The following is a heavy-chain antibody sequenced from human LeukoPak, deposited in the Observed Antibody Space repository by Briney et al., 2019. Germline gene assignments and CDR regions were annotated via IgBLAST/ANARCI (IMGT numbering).Heavy chain of an antibody. J-gene: IGHJ6*03. CDR2: SSFGGNNK. V-gene: IGHV3-30-3*01. CDR3: ARGMQCTGTNCYFYYMDL. Sequence: PGGSLRLSCAASGFSFSRYAMYWVRQAPGKGLEWVAISSFGGNNKYYADSVKGRFTVSRDNSKDTLYLQLNNLRAEDTAVYFCARGMQCTGTNCYFYYMDLWGIGTTVIVSS. D-gene: IGHD1-1*01. CDR1: GFSFSRYA.